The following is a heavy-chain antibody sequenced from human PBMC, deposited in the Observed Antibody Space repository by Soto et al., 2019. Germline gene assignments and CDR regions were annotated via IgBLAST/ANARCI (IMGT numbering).Heavy chain of an antibody. CDR3: ARDGKAYCGGDCYSPSDY. Sequence: EVQLVESGGGLVKPGGSLRLSCAASGFTFSSYSMNWVRQAPGKGLEWVSSISSSSSYIYYADSVKGRFTISRDNAKNSLYLQMNSLRAEDTAVYYCARDGKAYCGGDCYSPSDYWGQGTLVTVSS. D-gene: IGHD2-21*02. J-gene: IGHJ4*02. CDR1: GFTFSSYS. V-gene: IGHV3-21*01. CDR2: ISSSSSYI.